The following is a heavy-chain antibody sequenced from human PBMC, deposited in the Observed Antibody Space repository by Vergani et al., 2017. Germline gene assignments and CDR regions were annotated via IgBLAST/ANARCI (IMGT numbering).Heavy chain of an antibody. J-gene: IGHJ6*02. Sequence: EVQLVESGGGLVKPGGSLRLSCAASGFTFSSYSMNWVRQPPGKGLEWVSSISSSSSYIYYADSVKGRFTISRDNAKNSLYLQMNSLRAEDTAVYYCAILLASDGLSYYYYGMDVWGQGTTVTVSS. D-gene: IGHD2-21*01. CDR1: GFTFSSYS. CDR2: ISSSSSYI. V-gene: IGHV3-21*01. CDR3: AILLASDGLSYYYYGMDV.